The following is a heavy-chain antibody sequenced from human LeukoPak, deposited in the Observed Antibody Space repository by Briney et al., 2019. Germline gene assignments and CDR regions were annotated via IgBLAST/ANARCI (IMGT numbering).Heavy chain of an antibody. CDR1: GFTFSSYS. V-gene: IGHV3-21*04. CDR2: ISSSSSYI. D-gene: IGHD3-10*01. CDR3: AKTSKPLYYYGSGSTTYYFDY. J-gene: IGHJ4*02. Sequence: GGSLRLSCAASGFTFSSYSMNWVRQAPGKGLEWVSSISSSSSYIYYADSVKGRFTISRDNSKNTLYLQMNSLRAEDTAVYYCAKTSKPLYYYGSGSTTYYFDYWGQGTLVTVSS.